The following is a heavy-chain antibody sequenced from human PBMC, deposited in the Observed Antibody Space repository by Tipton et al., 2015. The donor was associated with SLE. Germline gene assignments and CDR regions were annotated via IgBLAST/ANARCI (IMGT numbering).Heavy chain of an antibody. CDR3: ATGHSSGWFDS. J-gene: IGHJ5*01. CDR2: ILWNSGNI. V-gene: IGHV3-9*01. Sequence: SLRLSCVASGFTFDAYAMHWVRQVPGKGLEWVSGILWNSGNIGYADSVKGRFTISRDNAKNSLYLQMNSLRPEDTALYYCATGHSSGWFDSWGRGTLVTVSS. D-gene: IGHD6-19*01. CDR1: GFTFDAYA.